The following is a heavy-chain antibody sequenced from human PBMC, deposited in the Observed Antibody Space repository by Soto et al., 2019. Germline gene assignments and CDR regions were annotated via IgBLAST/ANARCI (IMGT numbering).Heavy chain of an antibody. V-gene: IGHV1-69*13. CDR2: IIPIFGTP. J-gene: IGHJ6*02. Sequence: SVKVSCKASGGTFTNYAFSWVRQAPGQGLEWMGGIIPIFGTPDYAQKFQGRVTITADESTRTASMELSSLRSDDTAVYYCARERSVGYCITTTCPNPFYYYAMDVWGQGTTVTVSS. D-gene: IGHD2-2*01. CDR3: ARERSVGYCITTTCPNPFYYYAMDV. CDR1: GGTFTNYA.